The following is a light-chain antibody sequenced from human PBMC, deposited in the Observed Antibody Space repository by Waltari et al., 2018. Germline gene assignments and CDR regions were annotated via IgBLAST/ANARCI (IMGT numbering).Light chain of an antibody. J-gene: IGKJ1*01. CDR3: QQSYDTLWS. V-gene: IGKV1-39*01. CDR1: QTISSA. Sequence: DIEMTQSPSSLSASIGDTVSMTCRASQTISSALNWDQQKPGKAPKLLVYHASTLQNGVPSRFSGRGSGTNFALIINDLQPEDFGTYYCQQSYDTLWSFGPGTTVDIK. CDR2: HAS.